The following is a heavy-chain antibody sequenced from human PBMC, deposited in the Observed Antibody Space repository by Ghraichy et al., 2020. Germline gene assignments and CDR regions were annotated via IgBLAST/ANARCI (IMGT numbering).Heavy chain of an antibody. CDR1: GGSISSYY. V-gene: IGHV4-59*01. Sequence: ESLNISCTVSGGSISSYYWSWIRQPPGKGLEWIGYIYYSGSTNYNPSLKSRVTISVDTSKNQFSLKLSSVTAADTAVYYCARIGENGTYYDFWSGYYREYYFDYWGQGTLVTVSS. J-gene: IGHJ4*02. CDR3: ARIGENGTYYDFWSGYYREYYFDY. D-gene: IGHD3-3*01. CDR2: IYYSGST.